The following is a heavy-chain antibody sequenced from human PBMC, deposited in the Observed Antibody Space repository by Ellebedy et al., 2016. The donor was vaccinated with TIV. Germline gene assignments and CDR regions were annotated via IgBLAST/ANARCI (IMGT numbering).Heavy chain of an antibody. CDR1: GFTFSSYW. CDR2: IKQDGSKK. CDR3: AREKERLAARPAGGGYYYYYMDV. J-gene: IGHJ6*03. Sequence: GESLKISCAASGFTFSSYWMSWVRQAPGKGLEWVANIKQDGSKKYYVDSVKGRFTISRDDAKNSLYLQMNSLRAEDTAVYYCAREKERLAARPAGGGYYYYYMDVWGKGTTVTVSS. D-gene: IGHD6-6*01. V-gene: IGHV3-7*01.